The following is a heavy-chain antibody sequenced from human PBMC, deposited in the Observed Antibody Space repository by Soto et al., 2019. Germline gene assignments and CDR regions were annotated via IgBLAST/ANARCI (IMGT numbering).Heavy chain of an antibody. CDR2: IDPSDSYT. CDR3: AMNYDFWSGYSPAYYYYGMDV. J-gene: IGHJ6*02. Sequence: PGESLKISCKGSGYSFTSYWISWVRQMPEKGLEWMGRIDPSDSYTNYSPSFQGHVTISADKSISTAYLQWSSLKASDTAMYYCAMNYDFWSGYSPAYYYYGMDVWGQGTTVTVSS. V-gene: IGHV5-10-1*01. D-gene: IGHD3-3*01. CDR1: GYSFTSYW.